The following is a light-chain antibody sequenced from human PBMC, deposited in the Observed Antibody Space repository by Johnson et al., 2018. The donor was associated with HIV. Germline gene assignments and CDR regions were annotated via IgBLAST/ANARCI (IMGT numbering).Light chain of an antibody. CDR2: DNN. J-gene: IGLJ1*01. V-gene: IGLV1-51*01. CDR1: YSNIGSNY. CDR3: GAWDSSQNAYV. Sequence: QSVLSQPPSVSAAPGQEVTISCSGSYSNIGSNYVSWYQQLPGTAPKLLIYDNNKRPSGIPDRFFGSKSGTSATLDITGLQTGDEGDYYCGAWDSSQNAYVFGTGTKVTVL.